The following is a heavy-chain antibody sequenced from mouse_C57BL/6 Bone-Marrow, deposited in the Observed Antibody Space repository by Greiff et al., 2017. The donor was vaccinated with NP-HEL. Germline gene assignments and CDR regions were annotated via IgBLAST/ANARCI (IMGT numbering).Heavy chain of an antibody. Sequence: EVQVVESGGGLVQPGGSLSLSCAASGFTFTDYYMSWVRQPPGNALEWLGFIRNKANGYTTEYSASVKGRFTISRDNSQSILYLQMNALRAEDSATYYCARSLTGGYAMDDWGQGTSVTVSS. CDR2: IRNKANGYTT. CDR1: GFTFTDYY. J-gene: IGHJ4*01. D-gene: IGHD4-1*01. V-gene: IGHV7-3*01. CDR3: ARSLTGGYAMDD.